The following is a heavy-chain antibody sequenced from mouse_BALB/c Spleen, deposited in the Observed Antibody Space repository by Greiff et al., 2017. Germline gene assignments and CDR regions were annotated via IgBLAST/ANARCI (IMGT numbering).Heavy chain of an antibody. CDR1: GFTFSSYG. D-gene: IGHD3-2*02. J-gene: IGHJ4*01. CDR3: ARDLGFYYYAMDY. CDR2: INSNGGST. Sequence: EVMLVESGGGLVQPGGSLKLSCAASGFTFSSYGMSWVRQTPDKRLELVATINSNGGSTYYPDSVKGRFTISRDNAKNTLYLQMSSLKSEDTAMYYCARDLGFYYYAMDYWGQGTSVTVSS. V-gene: IGHV5-6-3*01.